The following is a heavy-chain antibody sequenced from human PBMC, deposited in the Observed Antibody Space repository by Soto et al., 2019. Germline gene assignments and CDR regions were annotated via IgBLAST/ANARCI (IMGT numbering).Heavy chain of an antibody. CDR1: GFTFSSYA. CDR2: ISGSGGST. Sequence: GGSLRLSCAASGFTFSSYAMSWVRQAPGKGLEWVSAISGSGGSTYYADSVKGRFTISRDNSKNTLYLQMNSLRAEDTAVYYCAKDRGSITMVRGVMAAYWGQGTLVTVSS. D-gene: IGHD3-10*01. V-gene: IGHV3-23*01. J-gene: IGHJ4*02. CDR3: AKDRGSITMVRGVMAAY.